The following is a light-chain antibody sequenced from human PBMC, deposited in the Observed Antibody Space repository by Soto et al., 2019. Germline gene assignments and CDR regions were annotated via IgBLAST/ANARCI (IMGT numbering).Light chain of an antibody. CDR3: GADHGSGSNFVVV. CDR1: SGYSNYK. Sequence: QPVLTQPPSASASLGASVTLTCTLSSGYSNYKVDWYQQRPGKGPRFVMRVGTGGIVGSKGDGIPDRFSVLGSGLNRYLTIKNIQEADASDYHCGADHGSGSNFVVVFGGGTKVTVL. J-gene: IGLJ2*01. V-gene: IGLV9-49*01. CDR2: VGTGGIVG.